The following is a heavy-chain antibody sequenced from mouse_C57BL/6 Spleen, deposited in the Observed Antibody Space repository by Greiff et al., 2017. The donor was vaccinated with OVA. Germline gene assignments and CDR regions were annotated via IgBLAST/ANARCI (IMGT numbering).Heavy chain of an antibody. CDR2: ISDGGSYT. D-gene: IGHD1-1*01. CDR3: ARDPYYYGSLDWYCDV. J-gene: IGHJ1*03. Sequence: EVMLVESGGGLVKPGGSLKLSCAASGFTFSSYAMSWVRQTPEKRLEWVATISDGGSYTYYPDNVKGRFTISRDNAKNNLYLQMSHLKSEDTSMYYWARDPYYYGSLDWYCDVWGTGTTVTVSS. V-gene: IGHV5-4*01. CDR1: GFTFSSYA.